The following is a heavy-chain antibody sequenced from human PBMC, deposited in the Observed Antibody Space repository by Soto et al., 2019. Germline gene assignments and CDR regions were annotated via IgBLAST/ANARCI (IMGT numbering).Heavy chain of an antibody. V-gene: IGHV3-15*07. J-gene: IGHJ4*02. CDR2: IKGKTDGGTT. D-gene: IGHD3-9*01. CDR1: SVSNAW. Sequence: SVSNAWMNWVRQAPGKGLEWVGRIKGKTDGGTTDYAAPVKGRFTISRDDSKNTLYLQMNSLKTEDTAVYYCTTNRWYDILTGYYPQYYFDYWGQGTLVTVSS. CDR3: TTNRWYDILTGYYPQYYFDY.